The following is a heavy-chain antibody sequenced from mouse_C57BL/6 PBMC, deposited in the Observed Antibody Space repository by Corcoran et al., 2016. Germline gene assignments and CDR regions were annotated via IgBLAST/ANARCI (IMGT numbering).Heavy chain of an antibody. CDR3: ARSDYYCSSLSYFDY. J-gene: IGHJ2*01. Sequence: EVQLQQSGPELVKPGASVKISCKASGYTFTDYYMNWVKQSHGKSLEWIGDINPNNGGTSYNQKFKGKATLTVDKSSSTAYMELRRLTSEDSAVYYCARSDYYCSSLSYFDYGGQGTTLTVSS. CDR2: INPNNGGT. V-gene: IGHV1-26*01. D-gene: IGHD1-1*01. CDR1: GYTFTDYY.